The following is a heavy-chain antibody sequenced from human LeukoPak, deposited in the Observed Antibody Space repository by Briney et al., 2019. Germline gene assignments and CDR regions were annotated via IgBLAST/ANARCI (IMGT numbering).Heavy chain of an antibody. CDR3: ARGNYYDSSGKSIGDY. CDR2: IWYDGSNK. CDR1: GFTFSSYG. Sequence: PGRSLRLSCAASGFTFSSYGMHWIRQAPGKGLEWVAVIWYDGSNKYYADSVKGRFTISRDNSKNTLYLQMNSLRAEDTAVYYCARGNYYDSSGKSIGDYWGQGTLVTVSS. J-gene: IGHJ4*02. V-gene: IGHV3-33*01. D-gene: IGHD3-22*01.